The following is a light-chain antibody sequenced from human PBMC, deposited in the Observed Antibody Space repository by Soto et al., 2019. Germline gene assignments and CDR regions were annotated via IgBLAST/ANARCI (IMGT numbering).Light chain of an antibody. V-gene: IGKV3-20*01. J-gene: IGKJ2*01. CDR1: QSLSRSN. CDR2: GAS. CDR3: QQYHSAPDT. Sequence: EIVLTQSPGTLSLSPGERATLSCRASQSLSRSNLAWYQQKPGQAPRVLLYGASSRATGIPDWFSGSGSGTDFSLTISRLESEDFAVYYCQQYHSAPDTFGQGTKLVIK.